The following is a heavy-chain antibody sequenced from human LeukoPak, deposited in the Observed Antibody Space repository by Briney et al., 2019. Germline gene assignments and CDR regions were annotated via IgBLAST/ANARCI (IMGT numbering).Heavy chain of an antibody. V-gene: IGHV3-74*01. D-gene: IGHD2-2*02. J-gene: IGHJ5*02. CDR1: GFTFGIYA. Sequence: GGSLRLSCTASGFTFGIYAMHWVRQAPGKGLVWVSRLYTDGSYTTYADSVKGRFTISRDNAKSTLYLQMDSLRVDDTAVYYCARESIRQPLDRWGQGTLVTVSS. CDR2: LYTDGSYT. CDR3: ARESIRQPLDR.